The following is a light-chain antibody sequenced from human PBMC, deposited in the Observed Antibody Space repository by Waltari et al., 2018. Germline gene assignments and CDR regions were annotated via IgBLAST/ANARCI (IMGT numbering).Light chain of an antibody. V-gene: IGKV1-39*01. CDR2: CSS. CDR1: QSIGDY. J-gene: IGKJ4*01. Sequence: DIQMTQSPSSLSSSVGDRVTITCRASQSIGDYLNWYQPKPGKAPKVLIYCSSILESGVPSRFSGSGYGTEFTLTISRLQPEDFATYYCQQSYTSLLLTFGGGTKVDIK. CDR3: QQSYTSLLLT.